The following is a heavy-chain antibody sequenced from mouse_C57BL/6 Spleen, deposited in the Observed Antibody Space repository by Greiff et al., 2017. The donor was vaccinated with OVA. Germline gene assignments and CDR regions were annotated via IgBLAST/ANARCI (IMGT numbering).Heavy chain of an antibody. CDR3: ASDGYYGAMDY. CDR1: GFTFSSYA. V-gene: IGHV5-4*01. Sequence: EVQLVESGGGLVKPGGSLKLSCAASGFTFSSYAMSWVRQTPEKRLEWVATISDGGSYTSYPDNVKGRFTISRDNAKNNLYLQMSHLKSEDTAMYYCASDGYYGAMDYWGQGTSVTVSS. CDR2: ISDGGSYT. J-gene: IGHJ4*01. D-gene: IGHD2-3*01.